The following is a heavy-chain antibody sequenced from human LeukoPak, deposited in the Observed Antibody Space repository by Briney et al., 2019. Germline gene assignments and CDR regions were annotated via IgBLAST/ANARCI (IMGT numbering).Heavy chain of an antibody. D-gene: IGHD1-14*01. CDR2: IKEDGSET. J-gene: IGHJ4*02. Sequence: PGGSLTLSCAASGFTFSTYWMSWVRQAPGKGLEGVANIKEDGSETYYVDSLRGRFTISRDNLKNSLYLQINSLRAEDTAVYYCGRDSFETDIDYWGQGTLVTVSA. CDR1: GFTFSTYW. V-gene: IGHV3-7*01. CDR3: GRDSFETDIDY.